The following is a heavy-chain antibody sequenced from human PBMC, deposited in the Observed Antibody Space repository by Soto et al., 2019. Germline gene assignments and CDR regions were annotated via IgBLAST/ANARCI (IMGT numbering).Heavy chain of an antibody. CDR3: ARDPIVVVPAAISPYYYYYGMDV. D-gene: IGHD2-2*02. V-gene: IGHV3-33*01. J-gene: IGHJ6*02. CDR1: GFTFSSYG. Sequence: SLRLSCAASGFTFSSYGMHWVRRAPVRGLEWVAVIWYDGSNKYYADSVKGRFTISRDNSKNTLYLQMNSLRAEDTAVYYCARDPIVVVPAAISPYYYYYGMDVWGQGTTVTVSS. CDR2: IWYDGSNK.